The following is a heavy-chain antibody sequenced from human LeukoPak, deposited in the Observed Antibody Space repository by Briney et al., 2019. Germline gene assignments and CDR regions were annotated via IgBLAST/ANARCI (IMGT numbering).Heavy chain of an antibody. CDR2: IYYSGST. V-gene: IGHV4-39*07. CDR3: AREALWFGELLPYFDY. J-gene: IGHJ4*02. D-gene: IGHD3-10*01. Sequence: SETLSLTCSVSGDSISTSSSYWGWIRQPPGTGLEWIGSIYYSGSTYYNTSLKSRVTISVDTSKNQFSLKLSSVTAADTAVYYCAREALWFGELLPYFDYWGQGTLVTVSS. CDR1: GDSISTSSSY.